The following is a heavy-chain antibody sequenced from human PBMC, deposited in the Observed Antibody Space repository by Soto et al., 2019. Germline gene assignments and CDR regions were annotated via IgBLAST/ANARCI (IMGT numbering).Heavy chain of an antibody. J-gene: IGHJ5*02. CDR3: AKGASRFGELGVWFDP. D-gene: IGHD3-10*01. CDR2: ISYDGSSQ. Sequence: GGSLRLSCAASGLTFSNYAMLWVRQAPGKGLEWVAIISYDGSSQYYEDSVKGRFTISRDNSKNTMYLQMNSLRPEDTAVYYCAKGASRFGELGVWFDPWGQGTLVTVSS. CDR1: GLTFSNYA. V-gene: IGHV3-30-3*01.